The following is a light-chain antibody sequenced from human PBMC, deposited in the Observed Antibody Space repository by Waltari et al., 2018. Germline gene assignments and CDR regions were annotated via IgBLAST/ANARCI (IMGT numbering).Light chain of an antibody. CDR2: AAS. CDR3: QHSYGSSGT. CDR1: QTISSK. J-gene: IGKJ1*01. V-gene: IGKV1-39*01. Sequence: DIQMTQSPSSLSASVGDRVTITCRAKQTISSKLTWYQQKPGKAPKLLIYAASTLQSGVPARFSGSGSGTDFILTISSLQPEDFATYYCQHSYGSSGTFGQGTKVAIK.